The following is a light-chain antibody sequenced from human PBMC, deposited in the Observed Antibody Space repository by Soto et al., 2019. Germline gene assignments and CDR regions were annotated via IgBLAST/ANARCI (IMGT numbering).Light chain of an antibody. CDR1: QSVANSY. CDR3: QQYVTLIT. CDR2: GAS. J-gene: IGKJ5*01. V-gene: IGKV3-20*01. Sequence: EIVLTQSPGTQSLSPGERATLSCRASQSVANSYLAWYQQNPGQAPRLLIYGASSRATGIPDRFSGSGSGTDFTLTISRLESEEFAVYYCQQYVTLITFGQRTRLQIK.